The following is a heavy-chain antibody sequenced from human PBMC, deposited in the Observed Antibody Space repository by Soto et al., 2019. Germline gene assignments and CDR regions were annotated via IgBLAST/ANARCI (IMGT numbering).Heavy chain of an antibody. J-gene: IGHJ4*02. CDR2: IRSKANNFAT. CDR1: GFSFSAAA. V-gene: IGHV3-73*02. CDR3: AGPGYSNSWYEDYFDY. D-gene: IGHD6-13*01. Sequence: EVQLVESGGGLVQPGGSLKLSCVASGFSFSAAAMHWVRQASGKGLEWVGRIRSKANNFATAYAASVNGRFTISRDDSKNTAYLQMNSLKTEDTAVYFCAGPGYSNSWYEDYFDYWGQGTLVIVSS.